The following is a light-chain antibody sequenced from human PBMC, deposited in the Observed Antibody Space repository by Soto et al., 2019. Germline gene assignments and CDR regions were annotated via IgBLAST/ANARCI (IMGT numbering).Light chain of an antibody. CDR1: SSDIGGYDY. J-gene: IGLJ3*02. CDR2: EVT. CDR3: CSYAGTGTPVM. V-gene: IGLV2-14*01. Sequence: QSALTQPASVSGSPGQSITISCTGTSSDIGGYDYVSWYQHHPGKAPKLLIYEVTHRPSGVSGHFSGSKSGNTASLTIAGIQAEDEAVYYCCSYAGTGTPVMFDGGTKLTVL.